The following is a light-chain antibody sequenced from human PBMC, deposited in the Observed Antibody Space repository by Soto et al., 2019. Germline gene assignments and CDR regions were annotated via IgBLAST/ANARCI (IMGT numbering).Light chain of an antibody. J-gene: IGLJ2*01. CDR3: SSNTSSSSRV. Sequence: QSALTQPASVSGSPGQSITISCTGTSSDVGGYNYVSWYQQHPGKAPKLMIYDVSNRPSEVSNRFSGSKSGNTASLTITGLQAEVVADYYFSSNTSSSSRVFGGGTKVTVL. CDR1: SSDVGGYNY. V-gene: IGLV2-14*01. CDR2: DVS.